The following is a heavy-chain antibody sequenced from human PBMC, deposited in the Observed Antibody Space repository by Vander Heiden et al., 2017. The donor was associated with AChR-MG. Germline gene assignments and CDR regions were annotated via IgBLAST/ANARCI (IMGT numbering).Heavy chain of an antibody. CDR1: GLTFSSYA. J-gene: IGHJ4*02. Sequence: QVQLVESGGGVVQPGRSLRLSCAASGLTFSSYAMHWVRQAPGKGLEWVAVISYDGSNKYYADSVKGRFTISRDNSKNTLYLQMNSLRAEDTAVYYCARARYSGSYPSDYWGQGTLVTVSS. V-gene: IGHV3-30-3*01. CDR2: ISYDGSNK. D-gene: IGHD1-26*01. CDR3: ARARYSGSYPSDY.